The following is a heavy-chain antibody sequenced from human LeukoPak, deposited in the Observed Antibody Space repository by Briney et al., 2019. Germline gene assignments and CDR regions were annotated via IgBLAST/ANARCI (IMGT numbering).Heavy chain of an antibody. Sequence: GGSLRLSCAASGFTFSSYAMHWVRKAPGKGLEWVAVISYDGSNKYYADSVKGRFTISRDNSKNTLYLQMNSLRAEDTAVYYCARGLYYYDSSGYIGWGQGTLVTVSS. D-gene: IGHD3-22*01. CDR2: ISYDGSNK. CDR1: GFTFSSYA. J-gene: IGHJ4*02. CDR3: ARGLYYYDSSGYIG. V-gene: IGHV3-30-3*01.